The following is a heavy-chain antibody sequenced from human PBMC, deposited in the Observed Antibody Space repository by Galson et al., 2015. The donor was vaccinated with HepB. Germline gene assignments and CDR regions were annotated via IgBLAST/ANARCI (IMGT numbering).Heavy chain of an antibody. CDR2: ISYDGSNK. CDR1: GFTFSSYG. V-gene: IGHV3-30*18. CDR3: AKSQGARGAFDI. J-gene: IGHJ3*02. Sequence: SLRLSCAASGFTFSSYGMHWVRQAPGKGLEWVAVISYDGSNKYYADSVKGRFTISRDNSKNTLYLQMNSLRAEDTAVYYCAKSQGARGAFDIWGQGTMVTVSS.